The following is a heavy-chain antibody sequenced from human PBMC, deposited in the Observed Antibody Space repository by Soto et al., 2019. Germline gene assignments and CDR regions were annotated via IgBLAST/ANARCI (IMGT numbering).Heavy chain of an antibody. V-gene: IGHV4-38-2*02. Sequence: PSETLSLTCAVSGYSISSGYYWGWIRQPPGKGLEWIGSIYHSGSTYYNPSLKSRVTISVDTSKNQFSLKLSSVTAADTAVYYCARDDNGDYGNWFDPWGQGTLVTSPQ. CDR3: ARDDNGDYGNWFDP. CDR1: GYSISSGYY. J-gene: IGHJ5*02. CDR2: IYHSGST. D-gene: IGHD4-17*01.